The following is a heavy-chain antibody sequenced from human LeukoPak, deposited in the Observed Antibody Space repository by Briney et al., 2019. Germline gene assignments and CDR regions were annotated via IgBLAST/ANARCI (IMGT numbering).Heavy chain of an antibody. CDR1: GDSFSSNSVA. V-gene: IGHV6-1*01. D-gene: IGHD2-8*01. Sequence: SQTLSLTCAISGDSFSSNSVAWHWIRQSPSRGLEWLGRTYYRSKLYNDYAVSVKSRITINPDTSKNQFSLQLNSVSPEDTAVYFCARGTGNGVFDIWGQGTMVTVSS. CDR3: ARGTGNGVFDI. CDR2: TYYRSKLYN. J-gene: IGHJ3*02.